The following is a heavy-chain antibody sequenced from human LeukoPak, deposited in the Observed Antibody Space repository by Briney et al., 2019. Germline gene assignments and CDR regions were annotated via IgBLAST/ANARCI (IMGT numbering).Heavy chain of an antibody. CDR2: ISWNSGSI. Sequence: PGGSLRLSCAASGFTFDDYAMHWVRQAPGKGLEWVSGISWNSGSIGYADSVKGRFTISRDDAKNSLYLQMNSLRAEDTALYYCAKTRGSSWGFDYWGQGTLVTVSS. V-gene: IGHV3-9*01. J-gene: IGHJ4*02. D-gene: IGHD3-16*01. CDR1: GFTFDDYA. CDR3: AKTRGSSWGFDY.